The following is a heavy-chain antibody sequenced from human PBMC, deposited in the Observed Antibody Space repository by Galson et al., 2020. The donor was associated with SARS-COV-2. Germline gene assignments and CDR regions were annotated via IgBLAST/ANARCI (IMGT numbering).Heavy chain of an antibody. V-gene: IGHV3-49*04. CDR1: GLTFGDYA. CDR2: IRSKAYGGTT. CDR3: TMSTGWFGACY. J-gene: IGHJ4*02. Sequence: GGSLRFSSTRSGLTFGDYAVSCVRQAPGKGPEWVGFIRSKAYGGTTEYAASVKGRLTISRDDSKSIAYVQMNSLKSEDTGMYYCTMSTGWFGACYWGQGTLVTV. D-gene: IGHD6-19*01.